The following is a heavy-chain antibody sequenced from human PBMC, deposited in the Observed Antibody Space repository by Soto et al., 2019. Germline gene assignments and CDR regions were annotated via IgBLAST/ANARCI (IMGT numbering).Heavy chain of an antibody. CDR3: ARGAIPANYGMDV. Sequence: PSETLSLTCAVYGGSFSGYYWSWIRQPPGKGLEWIGEINHSGSTNYNPSLKSRVTISVDTSKNQFSLKLSSVTAADTAVYYCARGAIPANYGMDVWGQGTTVTVSS. D-gene: IGHD2-21*01. J-gene: IGHJ6*02. CDR2: INHSGST. V-gene: IGHV4-34*01. CDR1: GGSFSGYY.